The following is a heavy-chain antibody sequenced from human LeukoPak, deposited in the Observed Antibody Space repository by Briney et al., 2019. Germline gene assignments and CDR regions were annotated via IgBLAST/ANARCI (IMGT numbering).Heavy chain of an antibody. Sequence: GRSLRLSCAASGFTFSSYGMHWVRQAPGKGLEWVAVIWYDGSNKYYADSVKGRFTISRDNSKNTLYLQMNSLRAEDTAVYYCARSYYYDSSGYDAFDIWGQGTMVTVSS. CDR3: ARSYYYDSSGYDAFDI. D-gene: IGHD3-22*01. V-gene: IGHV3-33*01. CDR2: IWYDGSNK. CDR1: GFTFSSYG. J-gene: IGHJ3*02.